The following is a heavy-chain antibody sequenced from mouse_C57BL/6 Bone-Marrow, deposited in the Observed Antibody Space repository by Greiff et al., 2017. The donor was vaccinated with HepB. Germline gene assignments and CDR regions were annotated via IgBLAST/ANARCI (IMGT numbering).Heavy chain of an antibody. D-gene: IGHD2-3*01. V-gene: IGHV5-9-1*02. CDR1: GFTFSSYA. Sequence: EVQRVESGEGLVKPGGSLKLSCAASGFTFSSYAMSWVRQTPEKRLEWVAYISSGGDYIYYADTVKGRFTISRDNARNTLYLQMSSLKSEDTAMYYCTSYYDGYSYWYFDVWGTGTTVTVSS. CDR2: ISSGGDYI. CDR3: TSYYDGYSYWYFDV. J-gene: IGHJ1*03.